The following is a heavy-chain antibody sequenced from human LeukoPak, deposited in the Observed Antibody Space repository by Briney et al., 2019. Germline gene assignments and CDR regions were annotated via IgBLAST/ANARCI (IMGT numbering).Heavy chain of an antibody. D-gene: IGHD6-13*01. J-gene: IGHJ4*02. Sequence: ASVKVSCKASGYTFTSYDINWVRQAPGQGLEWMGIINPSGGSTSYAQKFQGRVTMTRDMSTSTVYMELSSLRSEDTAVYYCARVVGSSWCFDYWGQGTLVTVSS. CDR1: GYTFTSYD. CDR2: INPSGGST. V-gene: IGHV1-46*01. CDR3: ARVVGSSWCFDY.